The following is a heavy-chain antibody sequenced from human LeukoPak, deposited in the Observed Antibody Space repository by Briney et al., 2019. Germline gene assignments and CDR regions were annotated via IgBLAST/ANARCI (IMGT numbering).Heavy chain of an antibody. D-gene: IGHD2-2*02. V-gene: IGHV1-46*01. Sequence: ASVKVSCKASGYTFTSYYMHWVRQAPGQGLEWMGIINPSGGSTSYAQKFQGSVTMTRDTPTSTVYMELSSLRSEDTAVYYCARIGSGYCSSTSCYRDYMDVWGKGTTVTVSS. CDR1: GYTFTSYY. J-gene: IGHJ6*03. CDR2: INPSGGST. CDR3: ARIGSGYCSSTSCYRDYMDV.